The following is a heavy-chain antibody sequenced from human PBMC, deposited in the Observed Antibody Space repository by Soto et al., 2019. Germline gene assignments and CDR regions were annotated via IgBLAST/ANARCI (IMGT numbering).Heavy chain of an antibody. CDR3: ARDRVPQLGYYGMDV. Sequence: EVQLVESGGGLVQPGGSLRLSCAASGFIFNSYWMHWVRQAPGKGLVWVSRINTDESSRSYADSVKGRFTISRDNAKNPLYLQMSSLRAEDTAVYFCARDRVPQLGYYGMDVWGQGTTVTVSS. J-gene: IGHJ6*02. CDR2: INTDESSR. CDR1: GFIFNSYW. V-gene: IGHV3-74*01. D-gene: IGHD2-2*01.